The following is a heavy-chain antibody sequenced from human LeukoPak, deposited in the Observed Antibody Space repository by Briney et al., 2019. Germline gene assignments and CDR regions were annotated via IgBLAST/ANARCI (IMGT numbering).Heavy chain of an antibody. V-gene: IGHV1-46*01. CDR2: INPNGGST. CDR1: GYTFTSHY. Sequence: ASVQVSCKASGYTFTSHYIHWVRQAPGQGLEWMGIINPNGGSTGYAQKFQGRVTLTRDTSTSTVYMELSSLRSEDTAVYHCVRGTGTSFGYFDYWGQGTLVTVSS. D-gene: IGHD1-14*01. J-gene: IGHJ4*02. CDR3: VRGTGTSFGYFDY.